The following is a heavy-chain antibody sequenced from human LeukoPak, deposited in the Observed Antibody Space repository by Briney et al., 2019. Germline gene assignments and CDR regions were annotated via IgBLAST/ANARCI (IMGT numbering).Heavy chain of an antibody. V-gene: IGHV1-18*01. Sequence: ASVKVSCKASVYTFTIYGISWVRQAPGQGREWMGWVSAYNGNTKYAQKFQGRVTMTTDTSTSTAYMELRSLRSDDTAVYYCARDLPERCGWLDLWGQGTLVTVSS. CDR1: VYTFTIYG. CDR2: VSAYNGNT. J-gene: IGHJ5*02. D-gene: IGHD1-14*01. CDR3: ARDLPERCGWLDL.